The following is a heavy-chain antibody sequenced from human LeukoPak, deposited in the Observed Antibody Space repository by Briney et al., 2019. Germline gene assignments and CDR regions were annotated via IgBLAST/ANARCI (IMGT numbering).Heavy chain of an antibody. CDR2: SCYSGST. D-gene: IGHD3-10*01. CDR1: GGSISSSSYY. J-gene: IGHJ2*01. CDR3: ARLGITMVLGVLAFDL. V-gene: IGHV4-39*01. Sequence: SETLSLTCTVSGGSISSSSYYWGWIRQPPGKGLEWIGSSCYSGSTHYNPSLKNRVTISVDTSKNQFSLKLSSVTAADTAVYYGARLGITMVLGVLAFDLWGRGTLVTVSS.